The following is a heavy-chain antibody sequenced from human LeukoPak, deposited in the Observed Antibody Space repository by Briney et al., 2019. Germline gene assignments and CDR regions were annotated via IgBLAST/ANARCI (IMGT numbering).Heavy chain of an antibody. V-gene: IGHV4-59*01. CDR1: GGSISSYY. CDR3: ARAGAIATVTGMVFDY. Sequence: SETLSLTCTVSGGSISSYYWSWIRQPPGKGLEWIGYIYYSGSTNYNPSLKSRVTISVDTSKNQFSLKLSSVTAADTAVHYCARAGAIATVTGMVFDYWGQGTLVTVSS. CDR2: IYYSGST. D-gene: IGHD4-17*01. J-gene: IGHJ4*02.